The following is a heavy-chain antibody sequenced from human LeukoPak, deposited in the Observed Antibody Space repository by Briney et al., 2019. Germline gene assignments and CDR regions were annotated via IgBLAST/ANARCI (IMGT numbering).Heavy chain of an antibody. D-gene: IGHD2-2*01. J-gene: IGHJ4*02. Sequence: ASVKVSCKASGYTFTSYYMHWVRQAPGQGLEWMGIINPSGGSTSYAQKFQGRVTMTRDTSTTTVSMELSSLRSEDTAVYYCARDRPAAASGFDYWGQGTLVTVSS. CDR3: ARDRPAAASGFDY. CDR1: GYTFTSYY. V-gene: IGHV1-46*01. CDR2: INPSGGST.